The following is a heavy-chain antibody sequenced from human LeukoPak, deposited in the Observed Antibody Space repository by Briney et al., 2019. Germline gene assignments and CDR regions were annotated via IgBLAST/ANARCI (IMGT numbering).Heavy chain of an antibody. D-gene: IGHD3-9*01. J-gene: IGHJ4*02. CDR2: INPNSGGT. Sequence: ASVKVSCKASGYTFTGYYMHWVRQAPGQGLEWMGWINPNSGGTNYAQKFQGRVTMTRDTSISTGYMELSRLRSDDTAVYYCARFYYDILTGYYYFDYWGQGTLVTVSS. CDR1: GYTFTGYY. CDR3: ARFYYDILTGYYYFDY. V-gene: IGHV1-2*02.